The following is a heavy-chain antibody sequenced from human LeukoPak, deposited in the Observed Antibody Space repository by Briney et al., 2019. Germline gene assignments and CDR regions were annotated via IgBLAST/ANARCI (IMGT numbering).Heavy chain of an antibody. Sequence: ASVKVSCKTSGYTFTSYYLHWVRQAPGQGLEWMGKINPSGGSTSYAQKLQGRVTMTRETSTSTVYMEVSSLRSEDTAVYYCARQRYGDSNWFDPWGQGTLVTVSS. CDR1: GYTFTSYY. J-gene: IGHJ5*02. CDR3: ARQRYGDSNWFDP. V-gene: IGHV1-46*01. CDR2: INPSGGST. D-gene: IGHD4-17*01.